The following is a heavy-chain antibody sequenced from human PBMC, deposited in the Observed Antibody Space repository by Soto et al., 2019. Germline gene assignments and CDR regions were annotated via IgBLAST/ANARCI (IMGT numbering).Heavy chain of an antibody. CDR1: GYSFTSYW. J-gene: IGHJ6*02. CDR2: IYPGDSDT. D-gene: IGHD5-18*01. CDR3: ARFECVNTAMFPCYYHSVMDF. Sequence: GESLKVSCKGSGYSFTSYWIGWVRQMPGKGLEWMGIIYPGDSDTRYSPSFQGQVTISADKSISTAYLQWSSLKASDTAMYYCARFECVNTAMFPCYYHSVMDFGRQGTTVPVS. V-gene: IGHV5-51*01.